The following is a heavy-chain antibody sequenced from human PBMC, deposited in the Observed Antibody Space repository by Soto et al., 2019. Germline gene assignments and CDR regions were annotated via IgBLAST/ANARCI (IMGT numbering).Heavy chain of an antibody. CDR3: ARGGPELATIGSFDY. CDR1: GYTLTNYY. CDR2: IIPSGDYT. Sequence: ASVKVSCKASGYTLTNYYMHWVRQAPGQGLEWMGRIIPSGDYTSYAQKFQGRVTITRDTSTSTIYMEVNSLKSEDTAVYYCARGGPELATIGSFDYCGQGTLVTVSS. V-gene: IGHV1-46*01. D-gene: IGHD5-12*01. J-gene: IGHJ4*02.